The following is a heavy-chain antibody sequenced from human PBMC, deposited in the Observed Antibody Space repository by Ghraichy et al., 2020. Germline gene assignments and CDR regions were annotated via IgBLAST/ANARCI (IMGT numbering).Heavy chain of an antibody. CDR3: AREMADIVVVPAAIPDYCYYLDV. V-gene: IGHV1-18*01. Sequence: ASVKVSCKASGYTFTTYGISWVRQAPGQGLEWMGWISAYNGNTNYAQKLQGRVTMTTDTSTSKTYMELRSLRSDDTAVYYCAREMADIVVVPAAIPDYCYYLDVWGKGTTVTVSS. CDR1: GYTFTTYG. D-gene: IGHD2-2*01. J-gene: IGHJ6*03. CDR2: ISAYNGNT.